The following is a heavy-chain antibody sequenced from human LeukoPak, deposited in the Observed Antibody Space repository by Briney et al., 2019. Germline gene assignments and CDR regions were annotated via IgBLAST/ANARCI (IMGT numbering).Heavy chain of an antibody. J-gene: IGHJ4*02. D-gene: IGHD1-7*01. CDR3: ARKQGGTMYDV. Sequence: SETLSLTCTVSGGSISSSSYYWGWIRQPPGKGLEWIGSIYYSGSTYYNPSLKSRVTISVDTSDNQFSLRLYSVTAADTAVYYCARKQGGTMYDVWGQGTQVTVSS. V-gene: IGHV4-39*07. CDR1: GGSISSSSYY. CDR2: IYYSGST.